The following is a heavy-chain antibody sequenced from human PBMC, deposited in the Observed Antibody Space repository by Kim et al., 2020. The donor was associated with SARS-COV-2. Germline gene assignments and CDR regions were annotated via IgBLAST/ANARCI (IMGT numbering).Heavy chain of an antibody. Sequence: YAQKFEDRVTMTTDQATTTVYMELRDLRSDDTAVYFCARHLYWNLNWFDSWGQGTLVTVSS. CDR3: ARHLYWNLNWFDS. V-gene: IGHV1-18*01. J-gene: IGHJ5*01. D-gene: IGHD1-1*01.